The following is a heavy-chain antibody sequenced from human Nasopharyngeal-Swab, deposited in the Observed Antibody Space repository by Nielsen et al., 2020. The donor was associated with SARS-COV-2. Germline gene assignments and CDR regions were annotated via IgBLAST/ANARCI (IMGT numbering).Heavy chain of an antibody. J-gene: IGHJ5*02. V-gene: IGHV3-49*04. CDR1: GFTFGDYA. CDR2: SRKKAYGGTT. CDR3: ARGGCNSGNCHSPDWFDP. D-gene: IGHD2-15*01. Sequence: GGSLRLSCASSGFTFGDYAMTWVRQVPGKGLEWLGFSRKKAYGGTTEYAASVRGRFTISRDESKSSAYLQIDRLNSEDTAVYYCARGGCNSGNCHSPDWFDPWGQGTLVTVSS.